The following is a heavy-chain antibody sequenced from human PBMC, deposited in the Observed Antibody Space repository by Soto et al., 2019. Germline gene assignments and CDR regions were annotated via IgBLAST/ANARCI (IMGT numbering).Heavy chain of an antibody. CDR2: ITYDGSIE. CDR3: RRDWVWFGAHPIDN. V-gene: IGHV3-30*03. Sequence: QVQLVESGGGVVQPGRSLRLSCAASGFTFSNYGMHWVRQAPGKGLEWVAVITYDGSIEYYSESVKGLFIMSRDNSEKTVYLKMNRLRTEAAVVYFCRRDWVWFGAHPIDNWGQGTLVTVSS. J-gene: IGHJ4*02. D-gene: IGHD3-10*01. CDR1: GFTFSNYG.